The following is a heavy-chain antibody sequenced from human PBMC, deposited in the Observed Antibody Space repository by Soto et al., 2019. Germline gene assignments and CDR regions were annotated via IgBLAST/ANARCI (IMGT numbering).Heavy chain of an antibody. V-gene: IGHV4-59*01. CDR3: ARMRGLGEISTYFDY. D-gene: IGHD3-16*02. CDR1: GGSISDYQ. J-gene: IGHJ4*02. CDR2: IYYSGRT. Sequence: QVQLQESGPGLVKPSETLSLTCSVSGGSISDYQWNWIRQPPGKGLEWIGYIYYSGRTNYNPSLKSRLTISLDTSTKQFSLRLRSVTAADTAVYYCARMRGLGEISTYFDYWGQGALVTVSS.